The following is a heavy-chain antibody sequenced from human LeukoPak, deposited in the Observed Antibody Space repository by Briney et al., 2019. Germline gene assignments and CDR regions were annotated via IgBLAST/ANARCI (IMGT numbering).Heavy chain of an antibody. Sequence: GASVKVSCKASGYTFTGYYMHWVRQAPGQGLEWMGWINPNSGGTNYAQKFQGRVTMTRDTSISTAYMELSRLRSDGTAVYYCARASYYYDSSGYYLCDYWGQGTLVTVSS. D-gene: IGHD3-22*01. CDR3: ARASYYYDSSGYYLCDY. J-gene: IGHJ4*02. CDR1: GYTFTGYY. CDR2: INPNSGGT. V-gene: IGHV1-2*02.